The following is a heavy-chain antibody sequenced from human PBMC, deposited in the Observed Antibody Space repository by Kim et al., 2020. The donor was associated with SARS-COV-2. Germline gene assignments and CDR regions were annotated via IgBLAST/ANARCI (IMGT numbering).Heavy chain of an antibody. CDR3: ARARRPHEDYYGMDV. Sequence: ASVKVSCKASGYTFTSYYMHWVRQAPGQGLEWMGIINPSGGSTSYAQKFQGRVTMTRDTSTSTVYMELSSLRSEDTAVYYCARARRPHEDYYGMDVWGQGTTVTVSS. CDR2: INPSGGST. CDR1: GYTFTSYY. V-gene: IGHV1-46*01. J-gene: IGHJ6*02.